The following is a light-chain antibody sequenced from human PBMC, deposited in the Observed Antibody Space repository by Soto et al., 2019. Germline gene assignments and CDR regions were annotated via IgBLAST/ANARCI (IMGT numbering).Light chain of an antibody. V-gene: IGKV3-20*01. CDR1: QIVSTTY. CDR2: GSS. CDR3: QQYGSSPMYT. J-gene: IGKJ2*01. Sequence: EIVLTQSPGTLSLSPGERATLSCRASQIVSTTYLAWYQQKHGQAPRLLIYGSSSRAPGIPDRFSGSGSGTDFTLTISRLEPEDFAVYYCQQYGSSPMYTFGQGTKLEIK.